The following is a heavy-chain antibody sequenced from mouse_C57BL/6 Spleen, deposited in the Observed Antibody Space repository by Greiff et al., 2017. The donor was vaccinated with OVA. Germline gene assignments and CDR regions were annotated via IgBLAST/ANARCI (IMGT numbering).Heavy chain of an antibody. CDR3: ARDGSSDHWYFDV. CDR1: GFTFSDYG. V-gene: IGHV5-17*01. J-gene: IGHJ1*03. Sequence: EVHLVESGGGLVKPGGSLKLSCAASGFTFSDYGMHWVRQAPEKGLEWVAYISSGSSTIYYADTVQGRFTISRDNAKNTLFLQRTSLRSEETAMYYCARDGSSDHWYFDVWGTGTTVTVSS. D-gene: IGHD1-1*01. CDR2: ISSGSSTI.